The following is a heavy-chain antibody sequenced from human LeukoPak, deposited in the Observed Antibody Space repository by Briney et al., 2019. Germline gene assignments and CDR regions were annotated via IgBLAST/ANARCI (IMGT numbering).Heavy chain of an antibody. Sequence: GGSLRLSCAASGFTVSSNYMSWVRQAPGKGLEWVSSISSSSSYIYYADSVKGRFTISRDNAKNSLYLQMNSLRAEDTAVYYCARGGLPAGIRYFDWLLYDYWGQGTLVTVSS. CDR2: ISSSSSYI. CDR1: GFTVSSNY. J-gene: IGHJ4*02. D-gene: IGHD3-9*01. CDR3: ARGGLPAGIRYFDWLLYDY. V-gene: IGHV3-21*01.